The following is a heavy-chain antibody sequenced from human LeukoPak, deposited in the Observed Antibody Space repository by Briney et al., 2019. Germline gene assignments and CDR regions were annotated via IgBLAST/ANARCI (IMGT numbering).Heavy chain of an antibody. CDR3: AXSHGSGRSGVAIYYYYYMDV. J-gene: IGHJ6*03. V-gene: IGHV4-59*01. Sequence: SETLSLTCAVYGGSFSGYYWSWIRQPPGKGLEWIGYIYYSGSTNYNPSLKSRVTISVDTSKNQFSLKLSSVTAADTAVYYCAXSHGSGRSGVAIYYYYYMDVWGKGTTVTISS. CDR2: IYYSGST. D-gene: IGHD3-10*01. CDR1: GGSFSGYY.